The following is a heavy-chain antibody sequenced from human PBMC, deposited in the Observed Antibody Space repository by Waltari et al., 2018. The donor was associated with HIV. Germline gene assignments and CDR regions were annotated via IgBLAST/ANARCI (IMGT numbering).Heavy chain of an antibody. CDR2: ISYDGSNK. J-gene: IGHJ4*02. Sequence: QVQLVESGGGVVQPGRSLRLSCAASGFTFSSYAMHWVRQAPAKGLEWVAVISYDGSNKYYADSVKGRFTISRDNSKNTLYLQMNSLRAEDTAVYYCARDSACCDSSSWYFDYWGQGTLVTVSS. CDR1: GFTFSSYA. D-gene: IGHD6-13*01. CDR3: ARDSACCDSSSWYFDY. V-gene: IGHV3-30*16.